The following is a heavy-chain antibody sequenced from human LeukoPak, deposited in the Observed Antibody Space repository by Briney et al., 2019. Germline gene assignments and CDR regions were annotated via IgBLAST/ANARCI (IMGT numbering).Heavy chain of an antibody. J-gene: IGHJ4*02. CDR1: GFTFSSYS. CDR3: ARDPEAYYYDSSGYYLDY. D-gene: IGHD3-22*01. V-gene: IGHV3-21*01. Sequence: GGSLRLSCAASGFTFSSYSMNWVRQALGKGLEWVSSISSSSSYIYYADSVKGRFTISRDNAKNSLYLQMNSLRAEDTAVYYCARDPEAYYYDSSGYYLDYWGQGTLVTVSS. CDR2: ISSSSSYI.